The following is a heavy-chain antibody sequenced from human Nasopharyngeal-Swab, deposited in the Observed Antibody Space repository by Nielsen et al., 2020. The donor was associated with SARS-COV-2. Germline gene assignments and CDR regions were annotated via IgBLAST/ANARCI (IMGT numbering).Heavy chain of an antibody. CDR3: AKLPPSAGDYYGSGSLPEV. CDR1: GFTFSSYG. V-gene: IGHV3-30*18. Sequence: GESLKISCAASGFTFSSYGMHWVRQAPGKGLEWVAVISYDGSNKYYADSVKGRFTISRDNSKNTLYLQMNSLRAEDTALYYCAKLPPSAGDYYGSGSLPEVWGQGTLVTVSS. D-gene: IGHD3-10*01. CDR2: ISYDGSNK. J-gene: IGHJ4*02.